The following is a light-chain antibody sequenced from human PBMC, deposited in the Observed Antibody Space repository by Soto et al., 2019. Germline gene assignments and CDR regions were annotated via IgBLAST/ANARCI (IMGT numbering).Light chain of an antibody. CDR2: GAS. V-gene: IGKV3-15*01. J-gene: IGKJ5*01. Sequence: EIVLTQSHGTLSLSPGEGATLSCRAGQSVSSSYIAWYQQQPLPAPRLRIYGASTRATGIPARFSGSGAWTEFIPTISSLQSEDFAVYYCQQYNNWPPITFCQGTRLEI. CDR1: QSVSSS. CDR3: QQYNNWPPIT.